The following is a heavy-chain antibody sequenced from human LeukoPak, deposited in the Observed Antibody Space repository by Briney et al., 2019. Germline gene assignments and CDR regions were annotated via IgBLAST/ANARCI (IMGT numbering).Heavy chain of an antibody. D-gene: IGHD7-27*01. CDR1: GYSFTSYW. CDR3: ARLRVTGEFYYYYYMDV. CDR2: IYPGDSDT. Sequence: GESLKISCKGSGYSFTSYWIGWVRQMPGKGLEWMGIIYPGDSDTRYSPSFRGQVTISADKSISTAYLQWSGLKASDTAMYYCARLRVTGEFYYYYYMDVWGKGTTVTVSS. V-gene: IGHV5-51*01. J-gene: IGHJ6*03.